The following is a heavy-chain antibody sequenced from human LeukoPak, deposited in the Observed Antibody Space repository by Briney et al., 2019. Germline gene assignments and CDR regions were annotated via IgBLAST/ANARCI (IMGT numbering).Heavy chain of an antibody. J-gene: IGHJ3*02. CDR2: ITDSGA. CDR1: GFTFSTHA. D-gene: IGHD3-16*01. V-gene: IGHV3-23*01. CDR3: ARGYLGAFDI. Sequence: GGSLRLSCAASGFTFSTHAMSWVRQAPGRGPEWVSSITDSGAYYADSVKGRFTISRDNAKNSLYLQMNSLRAEDTAVYYCARGYLGAFDIWGQGTMVTVAS.